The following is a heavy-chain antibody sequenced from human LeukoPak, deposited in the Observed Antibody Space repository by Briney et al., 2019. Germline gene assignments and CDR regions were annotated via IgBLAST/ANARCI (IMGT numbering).Heavy chain of an antibody. Sequence: SETLSPICTTSGVSISRFYWSWVQQPPGKGLEWIGNIYNGVPTFFNPSLKSRVTILVDASKRQFSLQLASVTAADTAVYYCVQTTGWPGFDYWGQGILVTVSS. V-gene: IGHV4-4*09. D-gene: IGHD6-19*01. CDR3: VQTTGWPGFDY. CDR2: IYNGVPT. J-gene: IGHJ4*02. CDR1: GVSISRFY.